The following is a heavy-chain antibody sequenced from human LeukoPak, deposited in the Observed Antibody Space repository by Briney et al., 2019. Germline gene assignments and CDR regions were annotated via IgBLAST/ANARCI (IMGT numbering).Heavy chain of an antibody. V-gene: IGHV3-23*01. CDR2: ISGSGVST. CDR3: AKGGWVGYCSSTSCYWGFDY. Sequence: GGSLRLSCAASGFTFSSYAMSWVRQAPGKGLEWVSAISGSGVSTYYVDSVKGRFTISRDNSKNTLYLQMNSLRAKDTAVYYCAKGGWVGYCSSTSCYWGFDYWGQGTLVTVSS. CDR1: GFTFSSYA. J-gene: IGHJ4*02. D-gene: IGHD2-2*01.